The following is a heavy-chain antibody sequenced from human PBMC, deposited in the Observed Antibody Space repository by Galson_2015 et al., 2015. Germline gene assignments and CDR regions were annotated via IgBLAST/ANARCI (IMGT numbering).Heavy chain of an antibody. J-gene: IGHJ3*02. Sequence: SLRLSCAASGFTFSSYAMHWVRRAPGKGLEWVAVISYDGSNKYYADSVKGRFTISRDNSKNTLYLQMNSLRAEDTAVYYCARSGDSGYEGAFDIWGQGTMVTVSS. V-gene: IGHV3-30-3*01. CDR1: GFTFSSYA. D-gene: IGHD5-12*01. CDR3: ARSGDSGYEGAFDI. CDR2: ISYDGSNK.